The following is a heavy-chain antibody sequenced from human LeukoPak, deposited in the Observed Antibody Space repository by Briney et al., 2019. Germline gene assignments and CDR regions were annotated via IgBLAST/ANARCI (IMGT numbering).Heavy chain of an antibody. D-gene: IGHD4-17*01. CDR2: IYSGGST. V-gene: IGHV3-53*01. CDR3: ARGGAYGDYDIPPNY. CDR1: GFTVSSNY. J-gene: IGHJ4*02. Sequence: GGSLRLSCAASGFTVSSNYMSWVRQAPGKGLEWVSVIYSGGSTYYADSVKGRFTISRDNSKNTLYLQMNSLRAEDTAVYYCARGGAYGDYDIPPNYWGQGTLVTVSS.